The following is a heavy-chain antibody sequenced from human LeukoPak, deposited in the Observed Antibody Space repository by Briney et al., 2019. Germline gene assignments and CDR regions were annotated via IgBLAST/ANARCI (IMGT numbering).Heavy chain of an antibody. D-gene: IGHD2-2*01. J-gene: IGHJ5*02. CDR3: ARGLVTEPTGDWFDP. CDR2: IKYDGIEK. Sequence: PGGSLRLSCAASGFTFSTYWMAWVRQAPGKGVEGVANIKYDGIEKYYVDSVKGGFTISRDNAKKSLYMQMNRVRDEDTAVYYCARGLVTEPTGDWFDPWGQGTLVTVSS. V-gene: IGHV3-7*01. CDR1: GFTFSTYW.